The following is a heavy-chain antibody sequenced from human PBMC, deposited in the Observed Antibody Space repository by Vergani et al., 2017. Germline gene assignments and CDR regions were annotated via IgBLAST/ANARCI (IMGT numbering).Heavy chain of an antibody. D-gene: IGHD2-2*01. CDR3: ARDPDIVVVPAAPYYYYYYGMDV. CDR2: ISGYNERT. J-gene: IGHJ6*02. CDR1: GYTFSTYG. Sequence: QVQLVQSGAEVKKPGASVKVSCKASGYTFSTYGISWVRQAPGQGLEWMGWISGYNERTKYAQKFQGRVTMTTDTSTNTAYMELRSLGSDDTAVYYCARDPDIVVVPAAPYYYYYYGMDVWGQGTTVTVSS. V-gene: IGHV1-18*01.